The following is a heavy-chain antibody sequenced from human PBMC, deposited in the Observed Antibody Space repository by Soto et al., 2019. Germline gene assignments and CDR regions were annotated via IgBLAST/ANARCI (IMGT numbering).Heavy chain of an antibody. D-gene: IGHD3-3*01. CDR2: IYHSGST. Sequence: PSETLSLTCAVSGGSISSSNWWSWVRQPPGKGLEWIGEIYHSGSTNYNPSLKSRVTISVDKSKNQFSLKLSSVTAADTAVYYCARWGVVIGWPYYYYGMDVWGQGTTVTVSS. CDR1: GGSISSSNW. V-gene: IGHV4-4*02. CDR3: ARWGVVIGWPYYYYGMDV. J-gene: IGHJ6*02.